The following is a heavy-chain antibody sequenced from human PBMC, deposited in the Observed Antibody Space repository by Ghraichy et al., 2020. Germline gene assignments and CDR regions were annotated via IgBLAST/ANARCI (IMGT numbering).Heavy chain of an antibody. V-gene: IGHV4-59*01. D-gene: IGHD4-23*01. CDR2: IYYSGST. CDR3: ARTRVVNRHHYYYGMDV. J-gene: IGHJ6*02. Sequence: SETLSLTCTVSGGSISSYYWSWIRQPPGKGLEWIGYIYYSGSTNYNPSLKSRVTISVDTSKNQFSLKLSSVTAADTAVYYCARTRVVNRHHYYYGMDVWGQGTTVTVSS. CDR1: GGSISSYY.